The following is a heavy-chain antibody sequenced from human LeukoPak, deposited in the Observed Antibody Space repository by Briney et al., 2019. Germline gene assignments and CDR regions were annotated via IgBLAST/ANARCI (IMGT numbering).Heavy chain of an antibody. V-gene: IGHV4-39*02. Sequence: SETLSLTCTVSGGSISSSSYYWGWIRQPPGKGLEWIGSIYYSGSTYYNPSLKSRVTISVDTSKNQFSLKLSSVTAADTAVYYCARDGNGAYCGGDCYTFDYWGQGTLVTVSS. CDR1: GGSISSSSYY. CDR3: ARDGNGAYCGGDCYTFDY. J-gene: IGHJ4*02. D-gene: IGHD2-21*02. CDR2: IYYSGST.